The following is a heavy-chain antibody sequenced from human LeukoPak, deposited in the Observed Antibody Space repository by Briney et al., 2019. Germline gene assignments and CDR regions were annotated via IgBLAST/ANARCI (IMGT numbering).Heavy chain of an antibody. CDR3: AKDSSGEVSYYYYYMDV. CDR1: GFTFSSYG. D-gene: IGHD3-22*01. V-gene: IGHV3-30*02. J-gene: IGHJ6*03. CDR2: IRYDGSNK. Sequence: RTGGSLRLSCAASGFTFSSYGMHWVRQAPGKGLEWVAFIRYDGSNKYYADSVKGRFTISRDNSKNTLYLQVNSLRAEDTAVYYCAKDSSGEVSYYYYYMDVWGKGTTVTISS.